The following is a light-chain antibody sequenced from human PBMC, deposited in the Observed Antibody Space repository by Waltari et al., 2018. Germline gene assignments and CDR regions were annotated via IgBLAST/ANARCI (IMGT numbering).Light chain of an antibody. CDR3: QQYYSDSIC. V-gene: IGKV1-5*03. Sequence: DIQMTQSPSTLSASVGDRVTITCRASQRIDRWLAWHQRKPGKAPKALIYKTSRLESGVTLRVSGSRSGTEYTLTISSLQPDDFATYDCQQYYSDSICFGQGTRVEIK. CDR1: QRIDRW. J-gene: IGKJ5*01. CDR2: KTS.